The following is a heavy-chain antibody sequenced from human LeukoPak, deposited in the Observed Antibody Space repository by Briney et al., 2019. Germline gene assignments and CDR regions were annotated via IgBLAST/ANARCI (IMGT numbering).Heavy chain of an antibody. Sequence: GGSLRLSCAASGFTFSSYEMHWVRQAPGKGLEWVSYISSSDSTIYYADSVKGRFTISRDNAKNSLYLQMNSLRAEDTAVYYCARALPYYYYMDVWGKGTTVTVSS. V-gene: IGHV3-48*03. CDR1: GFTFSSYE. J-gene: IGHJ6*03. CDR2: ISSSDSTI. CDR3: ARALPYYYYMDV.